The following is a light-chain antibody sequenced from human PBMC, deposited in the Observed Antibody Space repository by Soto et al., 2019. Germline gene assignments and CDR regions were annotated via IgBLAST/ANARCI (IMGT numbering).Light chain of an antibody. CDR2: GAS. CDR3: LQDTIFPFT. Sequence: DIQMTQSPSVMSASVGDIVTITCRASHGIKNSVAWFQQRPGKVPKRLIYGASSLQGGVPSRFSGSGSGTEFTLTLSGLQPEDVATYYCLQDTIFPFTFGPGTKVDI. CDR1: HGIKNS. V-gene: IGKV1-17*03. J-gene: IGKJ3*01.